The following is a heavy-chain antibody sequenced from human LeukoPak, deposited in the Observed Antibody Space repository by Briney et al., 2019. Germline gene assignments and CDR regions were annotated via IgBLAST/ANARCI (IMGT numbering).Heavy chain of an antibody. D-gene: IGHD3-22*01. CDR2: INAGNGNT. Sequence: ASVKVSCKASGYTFTSYAMHWVRQAPGQRLEWMGWINAGNGNTKYSQKFQGRVTITRDTSASTAYMELSSLRPEDTAVYYCARVPMPTYYYDSSGLNWFDPWGQGTLVTVSS. CDR3: ARVPMPTYYYDSSGLNWFDP. J-gene: IGHJ5*02. V-gene: IGHV1-3*01. CDR1: GYTFTSYA.